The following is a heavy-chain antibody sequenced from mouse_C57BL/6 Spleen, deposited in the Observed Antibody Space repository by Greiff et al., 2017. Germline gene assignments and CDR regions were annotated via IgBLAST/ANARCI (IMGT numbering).Heavy chain of an antibody. CDR2: IYPGNGDT. CDR3: ARSREYYGNYPFDY. V-gene: IGHV1-12*01. Sequence: QVQLKQSGAELVRPGASVKMSCKASGYTFTSYNMHWVKQTPRQGLEWIGAIYPGNGDTSYNQKFKGKATLTVDKSSSTAYMQLSSLTSEDSAVYFCARSREYYGNYPFDYWGQGTTLTVSS. J-gene: IGHJ2*01. D-gene: IGHD2-1*01. CDR1: GYTFTSYN.